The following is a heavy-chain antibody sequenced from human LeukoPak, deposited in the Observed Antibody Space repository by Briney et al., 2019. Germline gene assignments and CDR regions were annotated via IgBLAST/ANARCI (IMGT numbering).Heavy chain of an antibody. J-gene: IGHJ2*01. D-gene: IGHD4-17*01. V-gene: IGHV3-23*01. CDR3: ATLYGDYNWYFDL. Sequence: PGGSPRLSCTSSEITYSRYVMGWLRQAPGKGPEWVSTISASGGTTYYADSVQGRFTISRDNSKNTLYLQMNSLRAEATAVYYCATLYGDYNWYFDLWGRGTLVTVSS. CDR1: EITYSRYV. CDR2: ISASGGTT.